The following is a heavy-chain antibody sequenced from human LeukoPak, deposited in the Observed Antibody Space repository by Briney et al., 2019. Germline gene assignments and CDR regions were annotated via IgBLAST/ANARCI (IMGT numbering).Heavy chain of an antibody. V-gene: IGHV1-24*01. J-gene: IGHJ3*02. CDR2: PDPEYVKK. CDR3: ASPWRFGDFSYGFDI. CDR1: GYTLKEVS. Sequence: ASVKVSCKVSGYTLKEVSVHWVRQARGKGLEWMGGPDPEYVKKIYSQKFQGRVTITEDTSRDTAYMELTRLDTDDTAIYYCASPWRFGDFSYGFDIWGQGTMVSVFS. D-gene: IGHD3-10*01.